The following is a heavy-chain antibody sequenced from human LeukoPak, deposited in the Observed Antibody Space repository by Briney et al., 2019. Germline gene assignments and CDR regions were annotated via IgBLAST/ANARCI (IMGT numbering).Heavy chain of an antibody. J-gene: IGHJ4*02. CDR3: AHRLLGYYDNSGYSPPFDY. CDR2: IYWDDDK. CDR1: GYSISSGYYW. D-gene: IGHD3-22*01. Sequence: TLSLTCAVSGYSISSGYYWGWIRQPPGKAPEWLALIYWDDDKRYRPSLKSRLTITKDTSKNQVVLTMTNMDPVDTATYYCAHRLLGYYDNSGYSPPFDYWGQGTLVTVSS. V-gene: IGHV2-5*02.